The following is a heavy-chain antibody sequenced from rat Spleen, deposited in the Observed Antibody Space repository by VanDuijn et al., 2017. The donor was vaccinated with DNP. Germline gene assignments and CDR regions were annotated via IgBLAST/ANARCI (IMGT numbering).Heavy chain of an antibody. CDR3: AKGPNYGGWSDYFDY. CDR2: INANSRTI. Sequence: EVKLVESGGGLVQPGRSLKLSCAASGFNFNDYWMGWVRQAPGKGLEWIGEINANSRTIKFSPPLKDKFTISRDNAQNTLYLQMSKLGSEDTAIYYCAKGPNYGGWSDYFDYWGQGVMVTVSS. D-gene: IGHD1-11*01. CDR1: GFNFNDYW. V-gene: IGHV4-2*01. J-gene: IGHJ2*01.